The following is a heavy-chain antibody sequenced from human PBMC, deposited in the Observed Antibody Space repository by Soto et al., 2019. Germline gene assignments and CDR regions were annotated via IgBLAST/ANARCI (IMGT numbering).Heavy chain of an antibody. D-gene: IGHD2-2*03. J-gene: IGHJ4*02. Sequence: ASVKVSCKASGYTFTSYGISWVRQAPGQGLEWMGWISAYNGNTNYAQKLQGRVTMTTDTSTSTAYMELRSLRSDDTAVYYCARTGERWILGYYFDYWGQGTLVTVSS. CDR1: GYTFTSYG. CDR2: ISAYNGNT. V-gene: IGHV1-18*01. CDR3: ARTGERWILGYYFDY.